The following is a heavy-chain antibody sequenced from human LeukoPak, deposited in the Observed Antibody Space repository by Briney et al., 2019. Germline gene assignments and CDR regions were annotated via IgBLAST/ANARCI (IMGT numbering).Heavy chain of an antibody. CDR2: VFTTGTT. V-gene: IGHV4-30-4*07. J-gene: IGHJ3*02. CDR3: AREGGAGAFDI. Sequence: SETLSLTCAVSGGSISSGGYSWWWVRQPPGKGLEWIGYVFTTGTTYYNPSLNSRVTISLDTSKNQFSLKLNSVTAADTAVYYCAREGGAGAFDIWGQGTMVTVSS. CDR1: GGSISSGGYS. D-gene: IGHD3-16*01.